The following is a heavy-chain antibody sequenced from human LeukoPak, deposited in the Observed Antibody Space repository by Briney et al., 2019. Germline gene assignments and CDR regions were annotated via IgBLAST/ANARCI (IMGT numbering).Heavy chain of an antibody. D-gene: IGHD3-10*01. Sequence: GASVKVSCKVSGYTLTELSMHWVRQAPGKGPEWMGGFDPEDGETIYAQKFQGRVTTTEDTSTDTGYMELSSLRFEDTAVYYCATDQRGAGLGFVYGSGSFNGLDVWGQGTTVTVSS. CDR1: GYTLTELS. V-gene: IGHV1-24*01. CDR2: FDPEDGET. CDR3: ATDQRGAGLGFVYGSGSFNGLDV. J-gene: IGHJ6*02.